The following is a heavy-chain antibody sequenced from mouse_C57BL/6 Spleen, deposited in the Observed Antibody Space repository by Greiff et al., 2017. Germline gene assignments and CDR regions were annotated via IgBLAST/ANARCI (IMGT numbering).Heavy chain of an antibody. CDR3: ARSGKLGYFDY. Sequence: VQLQQSGAELVRPGSSVKLSCKASGYTFTSYWMHWVKQRPIQGLEWIGNIDPSDSETHYNQKFKDKATLTVDKSSSTAYMQLSSLTSEDSAVYYCARSGKLGYFDYWGQGTTLTVSS. V-gene: IGHV1-52*01. CDR2: IDPSDSET. J-gene: IGHJ2*01. CDR1: GYTFTSYW. D-gene: IGHD4-1*01.